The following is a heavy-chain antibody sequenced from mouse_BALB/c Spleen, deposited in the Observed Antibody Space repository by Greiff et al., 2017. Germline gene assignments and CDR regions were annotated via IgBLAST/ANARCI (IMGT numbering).Heavy chain of an antibody. D-gene: IGHD1-2*01. CDR2: ISSGSSTI. J-gene: IGHJ2*01. V-gene: IGHV5-17*02. Sequence: EVQGVESGGGLVQPGGSRKLSCAASGFTFSSFGMHWVRQAPEKGLEWVAYISSGSSTIYYADTVKGRFTISRDNPKNTLFLQMTSLRSEDTAMYYCARSYGYVNFDYWGQGTTLTVSS. CDR1: GFTFSSFG. CDR3: ARSYGYVNFDY.